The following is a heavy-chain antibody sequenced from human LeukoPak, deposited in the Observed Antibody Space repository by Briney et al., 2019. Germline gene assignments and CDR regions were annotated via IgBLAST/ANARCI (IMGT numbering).Heavy chain of an antibody. J-gene: IGHJ4*02. Sequence: ASVKVSCKTSGYPFTTWEINWVRQAAGQGLEWMGWVHPNSGNTAYAQKFQGRVTMTRNTSISTAYMELSSLRSEDTAVYYCARGQRRGRVGVATIYPLDYWGQGTLVTVSS. D-gene: IGHD5-12*01. V-gene: IGHV1-8*01. CDR2: VHPNSGNT. CDR3: ARGQRRGRVGVATIYPLDY. CDR1: GYPFTTWE.